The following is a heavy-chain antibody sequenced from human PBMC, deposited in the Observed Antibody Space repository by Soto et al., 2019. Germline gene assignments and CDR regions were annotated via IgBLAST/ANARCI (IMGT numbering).Heavy chain of an antibody. V-gene: IGHV4-28*01. D-gene: IGHD2-15*01. CDR2: IHSGGSS. Sequence: PSETLSLTCTVSDYSINSDSNLWGWIRQPPGKGLEWIGYIHSGGSSYYNPSLKSRVTISVDTSKNQFSLKVSSVTAADTAVYYCATASGSTYGGPYYYYGLDVWGQGTTVTVSS. CDR3: ATASGSTYGGPYYYYGLDV. J-gene: IGHJ6*02. CDR1: DYSINSDSNL.